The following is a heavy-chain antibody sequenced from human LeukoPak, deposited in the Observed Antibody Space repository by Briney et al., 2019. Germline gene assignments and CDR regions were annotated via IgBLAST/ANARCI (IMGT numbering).Heavy chain of an antibody. V-gene: IGHV4-59*12. Sequence: SETLSLTCTVSGGSISSYYWSWIRQPPGKGLEWIGYFYYSGSTNYNPSLKSRVTISVDMSKKQFSLKLTSVTAADTALYYCAIRFGRLEAGGTPFDSWGQGTLVTVSS. D-gene: IGHD6-13*01. CDR2: FYYSGST. CDR1: GGSISSYY. CDR3: AIRFGRLEAGGTPFDS. J-gene: IGHJ4*02.